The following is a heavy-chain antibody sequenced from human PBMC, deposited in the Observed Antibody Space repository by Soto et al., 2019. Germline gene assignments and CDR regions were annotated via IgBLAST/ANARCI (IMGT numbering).Heavy chain of an antibody. CDR3: ARGPSGDKVDS. CDR1: GGSISTVDYW. J-gene: IGHJ4*02. D-gene: IGHD7-27*01. Sequence: QVQLQESGPGLVKPSQTLSLTCTVSGGSISTVDYWWSWIRQSPDMGLEWIGHIYYGGRTYNNPSLDRRGTMSVDTSKSQLSLTLSSVSAADTAVYYCARGPSGDKVDSWGQGTLVTVSS. V-gene: IGHV4-30-4*01. CDR2: IYYGGRT.